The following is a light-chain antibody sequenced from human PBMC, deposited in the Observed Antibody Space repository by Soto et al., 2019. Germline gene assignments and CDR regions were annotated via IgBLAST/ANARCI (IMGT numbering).Light chain of an antibody. CDR3: QQYNSYLT. Sequence: DIQMTQSSSTLSASVGDRVTITCRASQSISSWLAWYQQKPGKAPKLLIYDASSLESGVPSRFSGSGSGTEFTLTISSLKPDDFETYYCQQYNSYLTFGQGTKVDIK. J-gene: IGKJ1*01. V-gene: IGKV1-5*01. CDR1: QSISSW. CDR2: DAS.